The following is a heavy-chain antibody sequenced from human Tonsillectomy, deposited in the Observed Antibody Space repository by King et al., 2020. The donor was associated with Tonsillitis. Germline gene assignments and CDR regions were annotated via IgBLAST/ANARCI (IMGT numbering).Heavy chain of an antibody. V-gene: IGHV1-2*02. D-gene: IGHD3-22*01. J-gene: IGHJ4*02. Sequence: QLVQSGAEVKKPGASVKVSCKASGYTFTGYYMHCVRQAPGQGLEWMGLINPNSGGTNYAQKFQGRVTMTRDTSISTAYMELRRLSSDDTAVYYCASASLYYARSCYYAPFDYWGQGNQVTVSS. CDR1: GYTFTGYY. CDR2: INPNSGGT. CDR3: ASASLYYARSCYYAPFDY.